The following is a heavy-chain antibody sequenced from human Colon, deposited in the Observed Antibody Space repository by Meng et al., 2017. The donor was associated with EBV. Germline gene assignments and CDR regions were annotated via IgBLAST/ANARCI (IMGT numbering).Heavy chain of an antibody. CDR3: ASSDYYRSDY. CDR2: TSHSGST. J-gene: IGHJ4*02. D-gene: IGHD3-22*01. V-gene: IGHV4-4*02. Sequence: QVQLQESGPGLVKPSQTLSLTCTVSGDSISRSDWWSWVRQPPGKGLEWIGETSHSGSTDYSPSLKSRVTISLDKSKNQWSLKLNSVTAADTAVYYCASSDYYRSDYWGKGTLVTVSS. CDR1: GDSISRSDW.